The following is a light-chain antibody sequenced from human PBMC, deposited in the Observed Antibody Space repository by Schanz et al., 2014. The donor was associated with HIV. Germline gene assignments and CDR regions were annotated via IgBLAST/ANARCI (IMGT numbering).Light chain of an antibody. J-gene: IGLJ2*01. CDR1: SSDIGGYKY. CDR2: DVN. V-gene: IGLV2-14*03. Sequence: QSALTQPASVSGSPGQSITISCTGTSSDIGGYKYVSWYQQHPGKAPQLLIYDVNYRPSDISNRFSGSKSGNTASLTISGLQAEDEADYYCSSYTNNIPYVVFGGGTKLTVL. CDR3: SSYTNNIPYVV.